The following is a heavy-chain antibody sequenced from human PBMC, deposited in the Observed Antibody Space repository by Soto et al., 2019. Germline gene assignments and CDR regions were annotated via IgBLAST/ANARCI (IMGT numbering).Heavy chain of an antibody. CDR3: ARDGIGGTVFRGYLDY. CDR2: LRFDGSNE. D-gene: IGHD1-7*01. V-gene: IGHV3-33*01. Sequence: QAQLVESGGGVVQPGTSLRLSCAVPGGIFHGYGMHWVRQAPGKGLEWVAILRFDGSNEEYADSVKGRFTISRDNSKNTLYLQMNTLVAEDTAVDYCARDGIGGTVFRGYLDYWGRGTVVTVSS. CDR1: GGIFHGYG. J-gene: IGHJ4*02.